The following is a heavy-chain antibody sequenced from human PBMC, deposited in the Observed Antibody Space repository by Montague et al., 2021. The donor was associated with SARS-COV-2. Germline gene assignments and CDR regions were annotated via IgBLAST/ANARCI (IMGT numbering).Heavy chain of an antibody. J-gene: IGHJ4*02. V-gene: IGHV3-53*04. CDR3: ARDHGSGWFTFYY. D-gene: IGHD6-19*01. Sequence: SLRLSCAASGFTVSSNYMSWVRQAPGKGLEWVSVIYSGGSTYYADSVKGRFTISRHNSKNTLYLQMNRLRAEDTAVYYFARDHGSGWFTFYYWGQGTLVTVSS. CDR2: IYSGGST. CDR1: GFTVSSNY.